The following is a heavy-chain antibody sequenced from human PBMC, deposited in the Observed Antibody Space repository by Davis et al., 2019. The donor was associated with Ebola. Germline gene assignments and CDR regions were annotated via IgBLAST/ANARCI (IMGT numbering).Heavy chain of an antibody. Sequence: GESLKISCAASGLIFSSYVMSWVRHAPGKGLEWVSTLGTSADTYYADSVKGRFTISRDNSKNTLYLQMNGLRVEDTAIYYCAKDTSNIWFDMWGQGTMVTVSS. CDR2: LGTSADT. CDR3: AKDTSNIWFDM. D-gene: IGHD2-2*01. CDR1: GLIFSSYV. V-gene: IGHV3-23*01. J-gene: IGHJ3*02.